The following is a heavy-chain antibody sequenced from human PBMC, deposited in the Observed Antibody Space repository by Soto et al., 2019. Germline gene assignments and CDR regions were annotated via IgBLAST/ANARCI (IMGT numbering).Heavy chain of an antibody. CDR3: ATGTNGTTGWFHP. Sequence: QVRLVQSGTEVLQPGASVKVSCTTSGYTFTAYYLHWVRQAPGQGLEWMGWVNPKSGATNYAQKFQARLSMTRDTSLSSAHMQLSRLTSDDTAVYYCATGTNGTTGWFHPWGQGTQVTVSS. V-gene: IGHV1-2*02. CDR2: VNPKSGAT. CDR1: GYTFTAYY. J-gene: IGHJ5*02. D-gene: IGHD1-1*01.